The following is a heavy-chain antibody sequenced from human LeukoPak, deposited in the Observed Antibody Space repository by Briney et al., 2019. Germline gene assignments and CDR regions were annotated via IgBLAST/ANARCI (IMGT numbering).Heavy chain of an antibody. CDR3: ARDSPYGGNALFDY. CDR1: GDSMSSSHYC. Sequence: SETLSLTCTVSGDSMSSSHYCWGWIRQPPGKGLEWIGEINHSGSTNYNPSLKSRVTMSADTSKNQISLKLGSVTAADTAVYYCARDSPYGGNALFDYWGQGTLVTVSS. D-gene: IGHD4-23*01. CDR2: INHSGST. J-gene: IGHJ4*02. V-gene: IGHV4-39*07.